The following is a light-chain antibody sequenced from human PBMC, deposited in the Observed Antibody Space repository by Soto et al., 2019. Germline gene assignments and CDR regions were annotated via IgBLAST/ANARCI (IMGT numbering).Light chain of an antibody. CDR2: EGT. V-gene: IGLV2-14*02. CDR1: SSDVRIYSL. Sequence: QSALTQPASVSGSPGQSITISCTGPSSDVRIYSLVSWYQQYPGAAPKLLIYEGTKRPSGVSNRFSGSKSGNTASLTISGLQAEDEADYYCSSYGGNNNVLFGGGTQLTVL. CDR3: SSYGGNNNVL. J-gene: IGLJ2*01.